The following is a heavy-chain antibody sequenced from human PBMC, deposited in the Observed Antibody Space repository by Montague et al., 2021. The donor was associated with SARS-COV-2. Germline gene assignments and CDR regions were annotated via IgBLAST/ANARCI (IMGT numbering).Heavy chain of an antibody. CDR3: VRDSRLNCFYY. J-gene: IGHJ4*02. V-gene: IGHV4-39*07. CDR2: VSYSGST. CDR1: GGTAITDTHY. D-gene: IGHD1-1*01. Sequence: SETLSLTCSASGGTAITDTHYWGWVRHSPGKGLEWLGSVSYSGSTYYNPSVKSRVAVSLDTSRTQCSLRLNSLTAADAAVYCCVRDSRLNCFYYWGRGILVAVSS.